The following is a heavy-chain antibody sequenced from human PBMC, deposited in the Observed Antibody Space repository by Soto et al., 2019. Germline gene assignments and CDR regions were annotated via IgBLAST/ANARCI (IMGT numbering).Heavy chain of an antibody. CDR3: ARTVLGPDLLADSFVDYYYYMDV. D-gene: IGHD3-9*01. Sequence: SSETLSLTCTVSGVTISNFYWSWIRQPPGKGLEWIGYVYYTGSTSYNPSLKRRVTFSADSSRGQFSLRLNSVTAADTAVYYCARTVLGPDLLADSFVDYYYYMDVWGQGTTVTVSS. V-gene: IGHV4-59*08. CDR1: GVTISNFY. J-gene: IGHJ6*03. CDR2: VYYTGST.